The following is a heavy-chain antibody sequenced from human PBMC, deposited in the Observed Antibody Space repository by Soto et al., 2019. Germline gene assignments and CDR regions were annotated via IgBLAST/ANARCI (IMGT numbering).Heavy chain of an antibody. D-gene: IGHD4-17*01. CDR3: AHPRGYGVFDAVDV. Sequence: GGSLRLSCAASGFLFSTYAMNWVRQAPGKGLEWVSAISSTGGSTYYAESVRGRFTTSRDNSINTMYLQMSSLRTEDTALYYCAHPRGYGVFDAVDVWGQGTMVTVSS. J-gene: IGHJ3*01. V-gene: IGHV3-23*01. CDR2: ISSTGGST. CDR1: GFLFSTYA.